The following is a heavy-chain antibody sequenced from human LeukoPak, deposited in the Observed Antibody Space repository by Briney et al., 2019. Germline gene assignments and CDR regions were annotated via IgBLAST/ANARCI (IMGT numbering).Heavy chain of an antibody. CDR1: GGSISSGSYY. D-gene: IGHD3-9*01. CDR3: ARGGSNYDILTAYTDAFDI. CDR2: IYTSGSI. V-gene: IGHV4-61*02. J-gene: IGHJ3*02. Sequence: SETLSLTCTVSGGSISSGSYYWSWIRQPAGKGLEWIGRIYTSGSINYNPSLKSRVTISVDTSKNQFSLKLSSVTAADTAVYYCARGGSNYDILTAYTDAFDIWGQGTMVTVSS.